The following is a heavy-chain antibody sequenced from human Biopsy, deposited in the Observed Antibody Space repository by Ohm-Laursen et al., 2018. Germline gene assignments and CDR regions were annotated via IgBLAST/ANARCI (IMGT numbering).Heavy chain of an antibody. CDR1: GGTFNSHV. CDR2: IIPIFGTA. CDR3: ARGIDSTGYYGLTY. Sequence: ASVKVSCKVSGGTFNSHVITWVRQAPGQGPEWLGGIIPIFGTANYAQKFQGRVTITADESTNTAYMELSSLRSADTAKYYCARGIDSTGYYGLTYWGPGTLVIVSS. D-gene: IGHD3-22*01. V-gene: IGHV1-69*13. J-gene: IGHJ4*02.